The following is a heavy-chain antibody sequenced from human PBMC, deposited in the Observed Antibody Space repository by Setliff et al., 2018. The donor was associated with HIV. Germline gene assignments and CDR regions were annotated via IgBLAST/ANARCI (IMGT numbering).Heavy chain of an antibody. J-gene: IGHJ4*02. D-gene: IGHD2-21*02. V-gene: IGHV4-4*07. Sequence: TSETLSLTCTVSGGSISGDFWTWIRRPAGEGLEWIGRTHASGTTQCEPSLKNRCSMSIDTSKNQFSLKLSSVTAADTAVYYCARQTATGTSATFDSWGQGSLVTVSS. CDR1: GGSISGDF. CDR2: THASGTT. CDR3: ARQTATGTSATFDS.